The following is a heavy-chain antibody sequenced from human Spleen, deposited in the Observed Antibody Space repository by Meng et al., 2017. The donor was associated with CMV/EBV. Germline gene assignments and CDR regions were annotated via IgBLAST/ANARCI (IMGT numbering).Heavy chain of an antibody. CDR3: ARGLPGLAARPGRWFDP. D-gene: IGHD6-6*01. J-gene: IGHJ5*02. V-gene: IGHV4-34*01. CDR2: INHSGST. CDR1: GGSFSGYY. Sequence: QGQLQQWGAGLLKPSETLSLTCAVYGGSFSGYYWSWIRQPPGKGLEWIGEINHSGSTNYNPSLKSRVTISVDTSKNQFSLKLSSVTAADTAVYYCARGLPGLAARPGRWFDPWGQGTLVTVSS.